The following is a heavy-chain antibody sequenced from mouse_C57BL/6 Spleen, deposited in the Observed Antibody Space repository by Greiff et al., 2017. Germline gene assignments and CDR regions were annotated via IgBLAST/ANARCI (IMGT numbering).Heavy chain of an antibody. D-gene: IGHD1-1*01. CDR3: ARGITTGVGGYFDV. V-gene: IGHV1-82*01. J-gene: IGHJ1*03. CDR2: IYPGDGDT. Sequence: QVQLQQSGPELVKPGASVKISCKASGYAFSSSWMNWVKQRPGKGLEWIGRIYPGDGDTNYNGKFKGKATLTADKSSSTAYMQLSSLTSEDSAVYFCARGITTGVGGYFDVWGTGTTVTVSS. CDR1: GYAFSSSW.